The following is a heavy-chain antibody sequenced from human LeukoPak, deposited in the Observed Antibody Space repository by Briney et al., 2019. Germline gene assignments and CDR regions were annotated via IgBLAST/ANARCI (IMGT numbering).Heavy chain of an antibody. CDR2: IYYSGST. J-gene: IGHJ4*02. CDR3: ARENYDILTGYYVGDGFDY. D-gene: IGHD3-9*01. Sequence: SETLSLTCTVSGGSNSSYYWSWIRQPPGKGLEWIGYIYYSGSTNYNPSLKSRVTISVDTSKNQFSLKLSSVTAADTAVYYCARENYDILTGYYVGDGFDYWGQGTLVTVSS. V-gene: IGHV4-59*01. CDR1: GGSNSSYY.